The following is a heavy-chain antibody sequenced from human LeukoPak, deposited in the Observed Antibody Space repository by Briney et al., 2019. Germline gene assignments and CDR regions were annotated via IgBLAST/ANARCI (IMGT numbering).Heavy chain of an antibody. D-gene: IGHD6-13*01. CDR2: IYHSGSA. Sequence: PSETLSLTCTVSGGPFDSHYWTWIRQPPGKGLEWIAFIYHSGSAVYSPSLRSRVTMSVDRSKRQFSLSLSSVTAADTAVYYCARGVAVGGTTHFDPWGQGTLVTVSS. J-gene: IGHJ5*02. CDR3: ARGVAVGGTTHFDP. V-gene: IGHV4-59*08. CDR1: GGPFDSHY.